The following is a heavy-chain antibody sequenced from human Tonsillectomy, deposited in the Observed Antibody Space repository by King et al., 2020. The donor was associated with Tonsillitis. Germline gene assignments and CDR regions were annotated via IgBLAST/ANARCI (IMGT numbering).Heavy chain of an antibody. J-gene: IGHJ3*02. CDR2: ISSSGSTI. D-gene: IGHD1-26*01. V-gene: IGHV3-48*03. Sequence: VQLVESGGGLVQPGGSLRLSCAASGFTFSSYEMNWVRQAPGKGLEWVSYISSSGSTIYYADSVKGRFTISRDNAKNSLYLQMNSLRAEDTAVYYCARDGAGIVGATHAFDIWGQGTMVTVSS. CDR3: ARDGAGIVGATHAFDI. CDR1: GFTFSSYE.